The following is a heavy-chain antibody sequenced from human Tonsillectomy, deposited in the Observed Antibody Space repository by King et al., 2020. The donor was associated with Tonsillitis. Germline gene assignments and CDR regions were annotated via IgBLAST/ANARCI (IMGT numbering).Heavy chain of an antibody. J-gene: IGHJ3*02. CDR2: IIPIFGTA. V-gene: IGHV1-69*01. CDR3: ARWGRIAVSWDFDI. D-gene: IGHD6-19*01. CDR1: GGTFSSYA. Sequence: QLVQSGAEVKKPGSSVKVYCKASGGTFSSYAISWVRQAPGQGLEWMGGIIPIFGTANYAQKFQGRVTITADESTSTAYMELSSLRSEDTAVYYCARWGRIAVSWDFDIWGQGTMVTVSS.